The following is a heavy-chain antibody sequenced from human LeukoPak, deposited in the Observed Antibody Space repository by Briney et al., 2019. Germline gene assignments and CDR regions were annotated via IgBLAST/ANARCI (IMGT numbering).Heavy chain of an antibody. Sequence: ASVKVSCKASGYTFTSYAMNWVRQAPGQGLEWMGWINTNTGNPTYAQGFTGRFVFSLDTSVSTAYLQISSLKAEDTAVYYCATLGYCSSTSCLLSTNWSDPWGQGTLVTVSS. V-gene: IGHV7-4-1*02. CDR2: INTNTGNP. CDR1: GYTFTSYA. CDR3: ATLGYCSSTSCLLSTNWSDP. D-gene: IGHD2-2*01. J-gene: IGHJ5*02.